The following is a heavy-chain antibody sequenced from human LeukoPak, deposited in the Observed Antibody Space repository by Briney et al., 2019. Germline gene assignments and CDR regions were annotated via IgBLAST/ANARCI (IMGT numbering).Heavy chain of an antibody. V-gene: IGHV4-34*01. CDR1: GFTFSSYV. J-gene: IGHJ4*02. D-gene: IGHD2-15*01. CDR3: ARGGRDPVVVGATTSGYFDY. Sequence: GSLRLSCAASGFTFSSYVMNWVRQSPGKGLEWIGEINHSGSTNYNPFIKSRVTISVDASKNQFSLKLNSVTAADSAVYYCARGGRDPVVVGATTSGYFDYWGQGTPVTVSS. CDR2: INHSGST.